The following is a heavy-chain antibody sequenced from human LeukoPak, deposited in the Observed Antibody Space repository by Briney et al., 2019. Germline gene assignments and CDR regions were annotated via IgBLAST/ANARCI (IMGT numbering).Heavy chain of an antibody. CDR1: GYTFTSYG. V-gene: IGHV1-18*01. CDR3: ARDLCGGDCYGMDV. D-gene: IGHD2-21*01. CDR2: ISAYNGNT. J-gene: IGHJ6*02. Sequence: ASVKVSCKASGYTFTSYGISWVRQAPGQGLEWMGCISAYNGNTNYAQKLLGRVTMTTDTSTSTAYMELRSLRSDDTAVYYCARDLCGGDCYGMDVWGQGTTVTVSS.